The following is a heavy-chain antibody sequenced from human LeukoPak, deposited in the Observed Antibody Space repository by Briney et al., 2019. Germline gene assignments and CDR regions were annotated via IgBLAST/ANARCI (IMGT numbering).Heavy chain of an antibody. CDR3: ARGYYYGSGTPPWFDP. D-gene: IGHD3-10*01. Sequence: SETLSLTCTVSGGSISSYYWSWIRQPPGKRLEWIGYIYYSGSTNYNPSLKSRVTISVDTSKNQFSLKLSSVTAADTAMYYCARGYYYGSGTPPWFDPWGQGTLVTVSS. J-gene: IGHJ5*02. CDR1: GGSISSYY. CDR2: IYYSGST. V-gene: IGHV4-59*01.